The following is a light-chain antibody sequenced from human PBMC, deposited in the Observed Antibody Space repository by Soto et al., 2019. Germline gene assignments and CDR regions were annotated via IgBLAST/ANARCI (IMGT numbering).Light chain of an antibody. CDR3: QQYYSTPLT. V-gene: IGKV4-1*01. CDR2: WAS. CDR1: ESVLYSSNNKNY. J-gene: IGKJ3*01. Sequence: DIVMTQSPDSLAVSLGERATINCKSSESVLYSSNNKNYLAWYQQKPGQPPKLLIYWASTRESGVPDRFSGSGSWTDFTLTNSSLQAEDVAVYYCQQYYSTPLTFGPGTKVDIK.